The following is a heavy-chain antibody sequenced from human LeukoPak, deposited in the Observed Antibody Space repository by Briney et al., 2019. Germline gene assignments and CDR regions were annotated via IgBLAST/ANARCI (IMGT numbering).Heavy chain of an antibody. Sequence: SETLSLTCAVYGGSFSGYYWSWIRQPPGKGLEWIGEINHSGSTNYNPSLKSRVTISVDTSKNQFSLKLSSVTAADTAVYYCALGIGYCSSTSCYVSAGGWFDPWGQGTLVTVSS. J-gene: IGHJ5*02. CDR3: ALGIGYCSSTSCYVSAGGWFDP. D-gene: IGHD2-2*01. V-gene: IGHV4-34*01. CDR1: GGSFSGYY. CDR2: INHSGST.